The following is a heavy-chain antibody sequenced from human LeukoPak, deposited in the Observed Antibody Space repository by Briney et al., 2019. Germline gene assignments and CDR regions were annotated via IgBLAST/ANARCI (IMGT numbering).Heavy chain of an antibody. Sequence: GASVKVSCKASGYTFTSYDINWVRQATGQGLEWMGWMNPNSGNTGYAQKFQDRVTMTRNTSISTAYMELSGLRSEDTAMYYCARKTLYGSGKSWFGPWGQGTLVTVSS. CDR3: ARKTLYGSGKSWFGP. V-gene: IGHV1-8*01. CDR1: GYTFTSYD. CDR2: MNPNSGNT. D-gene: IGHD3-10*01. J-gene: IGHJ5*02.